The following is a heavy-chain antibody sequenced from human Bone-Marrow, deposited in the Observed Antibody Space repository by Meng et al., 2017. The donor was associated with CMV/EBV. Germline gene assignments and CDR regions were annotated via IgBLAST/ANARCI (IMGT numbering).Heavy chain of an antibody. CDR3: ARLRLGAHLDY. D-gene: IGHD3-16*01. J-gene: IGHJ4*02. CDR2: IYHSGST. V-gene: IGHV4-38-2*02. Sequence: SEPLSLTCTVSGYSIRSDYYWGWIRQPPGKGLEWIGYIYHSGSTYYNPYLKGRVTISVDTSKNQFSLRLTSVTAADTAVYYCARLRLGAHLDYWGQGTLVTVS. CDR1: GYSIRSDYY.